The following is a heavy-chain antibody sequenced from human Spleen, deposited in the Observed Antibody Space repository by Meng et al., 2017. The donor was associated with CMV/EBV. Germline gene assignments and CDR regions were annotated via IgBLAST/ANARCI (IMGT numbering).Heavy chain of an antibody. CDR3: ARDASTDPSAAEY. CDR2: IIPILGIA. D-gene: IGHD1-14*01. CDR1: GGTFSSYT. J-gene: IGHJ4*02. V-gene: IGHV1-69*04. Sequence: SVKVSCKASGGTFSSYTISWVRQAPGQGLEWMGRIIPILGIANYAQKFQGRVTITADKSTSTAYMELSSLRSEDTAVYYCARDASTDPSAAEYWGQGKLVTVSS.